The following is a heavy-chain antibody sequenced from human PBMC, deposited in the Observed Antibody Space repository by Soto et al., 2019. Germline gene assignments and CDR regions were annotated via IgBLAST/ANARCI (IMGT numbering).Heavy chain of an antibody. CDR3: ARERTGSYYYDSSGYGYYYGMDV. CDR1: GGSISSGDYY. CDR2: IYYSGST. D-gene: IGHD3-22*01. V-gene: IGHV4-30-4*01. Sequence: SETLSLTCTVSGGSISSGDYYWSWIRQPPGKGLEWIGYIYYSGSTYYNPSLKSRVTISVDTSKNQSSLKLSSVTAADTAVYYCARERTGSYYYDSSGYGYYYGMDVWGQGTTVTVSS. J-gene: IGHJ6*02.